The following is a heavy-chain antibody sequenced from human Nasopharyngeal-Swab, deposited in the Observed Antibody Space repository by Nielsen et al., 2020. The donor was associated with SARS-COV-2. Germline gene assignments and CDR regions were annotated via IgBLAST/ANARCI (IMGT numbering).Heavy chain of an antibody. V-gene: IGHV3-30-3*01. Sequence: LKISCAASGFPFSSYALHWVRQAPGKGLEWVAVISYDGSNKYYADSVKGRFTISRDNSKNTLYLQMNSLRAEDTAVYYCAREADEGLAYFDYWGQGTLVTVSS. CDR2: ISYDGSNK. CDR1: GFPFSSYA. J-gene: IGHJ4*02. CDR3: AREADEGLAYFDY. D-gene: IGHD3-16*01.